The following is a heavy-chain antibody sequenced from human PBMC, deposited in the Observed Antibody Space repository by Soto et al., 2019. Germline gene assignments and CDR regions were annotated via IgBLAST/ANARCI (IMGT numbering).Heavy chain of an antibody. CDR1: GGSISNYF. J-gene: IGHJ4*02. CDR2: IDNSGST. V-gene: IGHV4-4*07. Sequence: SETLSLTCTVPGGSISNYFCNWIRQPAGKGLEWIGRIDNSGSTNYNPSLKSRITMSADTSRNQFSLKLNSVTAADTAVYYCARGGQDFWSGPFDYWGQGALVTVSS. D-gene: IGHD3-3*01. CDR3: ARGGQDFWSGPFDY.